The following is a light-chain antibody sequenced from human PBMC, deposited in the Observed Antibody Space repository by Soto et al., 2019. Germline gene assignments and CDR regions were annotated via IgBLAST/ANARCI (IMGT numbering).Light chain of an antibody. CDR2: DVT. CDR1: GSDVGGYDY. J-gene: IGLJ1*01. V-gene: IGLV2-11*01. CDR3: SSFTSRSTFNYV. Sequence: QSALTQPRSVSGSPGQSVTVSCSGTGSDVGGYDYVSWYQQHPGKAPNLMIYDVTKRPSGVPGRFSGSKSGNTASLTISGLQPEDEADYYCSSFTSRSTFNYVFGTGTKVTVL.